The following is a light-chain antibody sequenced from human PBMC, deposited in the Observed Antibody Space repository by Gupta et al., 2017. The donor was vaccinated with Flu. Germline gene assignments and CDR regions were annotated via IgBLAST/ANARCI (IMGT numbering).Light chain of an antibody. CDR2: EVS. Sequence: VMTQAPLSLSVTPGQPASISCKSSQSLLHSDGNTFLYWFLQKAGQPPQLLIYEVSNRFPGVPDRFSGSGSGTYFTLKISRVEADDVGVYYCMQTTRLPITFGGGTKVEIK. CDR1: QSLLHSDGNTF. J-gene: IGKJ4*01. V-gene: IGKV2D-29*01. CDR3: MQTTRLPIT.